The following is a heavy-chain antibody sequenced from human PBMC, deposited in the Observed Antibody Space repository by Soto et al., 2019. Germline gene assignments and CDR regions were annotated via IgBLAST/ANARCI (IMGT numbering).Heavy chain of an antibody. Sequence: PGGSLRLSCTASGFTFSNYAMSWVRQAPGKGLEGVSAITRTDSTYYADSVKGRFTIPRDNSRNTLYLQMNSLGAEDAALYYCAKALVGEVGATDYWGQGTLVTVSS. D-gene: IGHD1-26*01. J-gene: IGHJ4*02. CDR2: ITRTDST. V-gene: IGHV3-23*01. CDR1: GFTFSNYA. CDR3: AKALVGEVGATDY.